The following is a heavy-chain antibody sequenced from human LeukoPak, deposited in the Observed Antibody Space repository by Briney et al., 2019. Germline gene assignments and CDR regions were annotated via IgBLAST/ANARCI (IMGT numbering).Heavy chain of an antibody. J-gene: IGHJ4*02. CDR2: IKQDGSEK. CDR3: ANLLRWEPY. V-gene: IGHV3-7*01. CDR1: GFIFSSYW. D-gene: IGHD4-23*01. Sequence: PGGSLRLSCAASGFIFSSYWMSWVRQAPGKGLEWVANIKQDGSEKYYVDSVKGRFTISRDNSKNTLYLQMNSLRAEDTAVYYCANLLRWEPYWGQGTLVTVSS.